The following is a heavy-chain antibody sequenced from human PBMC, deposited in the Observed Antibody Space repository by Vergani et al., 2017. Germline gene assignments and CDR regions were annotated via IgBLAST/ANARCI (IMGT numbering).Heavy chain of an antibody. CDR2: IYGSGNI. CDR3: ARGETRTDWLDP. D-gene: IGHD3/OR15-3a*01. V-gene: IGHV4-61*02. J-gene: IGHJ5*02. CDR1: GVSVSSTAFY. Sequence: QVQLQESGPGLVKPSQTLSLTCSVSGVSVSSTAFYWNWIRQPAGKGLEWIGRIYGSGNINYNPSLERRVTISRDTSKNQFSLKLRSVTAADTAVYYCARGETRTDWLDPWGQGTQVIVSS.